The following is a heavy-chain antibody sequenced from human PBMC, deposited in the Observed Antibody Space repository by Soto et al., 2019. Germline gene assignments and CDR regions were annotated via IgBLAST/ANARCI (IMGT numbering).Heavy chain of an antibody. V-gene: IGHV3-53*01. CDR1: GGTIGSHG. J-gene: IGHJ3*02. D-gene: IGHD3-10*01. CDR2: IYSGGTT. Sequence: SQRVPWTVAGGTIGSHGMHWVSQKTEKGLEWLSLIYSGGTTYYAYSVKGRFTISRDKSENTLYLQVNSLATEDTAVYYCARDCSFGNTVQAFDIWGQGTTVTVTS. CDR3: ARDCSFGNTVQAFDI.